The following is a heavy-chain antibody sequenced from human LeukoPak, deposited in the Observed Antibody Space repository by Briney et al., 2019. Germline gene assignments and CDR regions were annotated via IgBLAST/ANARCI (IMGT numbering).Heavy chain of an antibody. D-gene: IGHD2-15*01. V-gene: IGHV4-4*07. Sequence: SETLSLTCSVSGGSISSYYWSWIRQPAGKGLEWIGRIYTSGSTNNTPSLKSRATMSVDTSKNQFSLKLSSVTAADTAVYYCARDIANLSRREYYFDYWGQGTLVTVSS. CDR2: IYTSGST. CDR1: GGSISSYY. J-gene: IGHJ4*02. CDR3: ARDIANLSRREYYFDY.